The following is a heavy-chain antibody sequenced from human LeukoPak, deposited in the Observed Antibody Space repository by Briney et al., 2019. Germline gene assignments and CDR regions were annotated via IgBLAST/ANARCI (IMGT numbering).Heavy chain of an antibody. CDR2: IYYSGST. V-gene: IGHV4-59*13. CDR3: ARVRQWLVDYYFDY. J-gene: IGHJ4*02. CDR1: GGSMRSYY. D-gene: IGHD6-19*01. Sequence: SDTLSLTCSVSGGSMRSYYWSWIRQPPGEGRVWLGYIYYSGSTNYNPSLKSRVTISVDTSKNQFSLKLSSVTAADTAVYYCARVRQWLVDYYFDYWGQGTLVTVSS.